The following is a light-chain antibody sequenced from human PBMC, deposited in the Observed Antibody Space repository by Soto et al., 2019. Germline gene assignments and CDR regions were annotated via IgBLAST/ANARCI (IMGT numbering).Light chain of an antibody. V-gene: IGLV4-69*01. CDR3: QTWGTGIYVV. Sequence: QLVLTQSPSASASLGAWVKLTCTLSSGHSSYAIAWHQQQPEKGPRYLMKLNSDGSHSKGDGIPDRFSGSSSGAERYLTISSLQSEDEADYYCQTWGTGIYVVFGGGTKLTVL. CDR2: LNSDGSH. CDR1: SGHSSYA. J-gene: IGLJ2*01.